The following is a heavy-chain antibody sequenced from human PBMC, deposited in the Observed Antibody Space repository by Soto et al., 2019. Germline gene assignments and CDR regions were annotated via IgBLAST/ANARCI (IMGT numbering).Heavy chain of an antibody. CDR1: GGSFSGYY. CDR3: ARNSTYNYDSSGYYNHYYFDS. J-gene: IGHJ4*02. D-gene: IGHD3-22*01. V-gene: IGHV4-59*12. CDR2: IYYSGNT. Sequence: SETLSLTCAVYGGSFSGYYWSWIRQPPGKGLEWIGYIYYSGNTNYNPSLKSRVTISVDTSKNQFSLKLNSVTAADTAVYYCARNSTYNYDSSGYYNHYYFDSWSQGTLVTVSS.